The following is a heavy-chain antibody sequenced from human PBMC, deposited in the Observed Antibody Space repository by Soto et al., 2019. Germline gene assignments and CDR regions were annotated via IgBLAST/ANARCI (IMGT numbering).Heavy chain of an antibody. CDR1: GGSISSGDYY. Sequence: SETLSLTCTVSGGSISSGDYYWSWIRQPPGKGLEWIGYIYYSGRTSYTPSLKSRVTISADTSQNQFSLKLSTVTVADTAVYYCARGYSNGYLGNWFDPWGQGTLVTVSS. CDR2: IYYSGRT. D-gene: IGHD3-22*01. J-gene: IGHJ5*02. V-gene: IGHV4-31*02. CDR3: ARGYSNGYLGNWFDP.